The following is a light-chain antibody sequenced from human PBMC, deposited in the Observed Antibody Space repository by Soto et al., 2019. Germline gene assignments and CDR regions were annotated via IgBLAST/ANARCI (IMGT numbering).Light chain of an antibody. CDR2: EVS. CDR3: SLYTSSSTYV. Sequence: QSALTQPPSVSGSPGQSVTISCTGTSSDVGSYNRVSWYQQPPGTAHKHMIYEVSTRPSGVPDRFSGSKSGNTASLTISGLQAEDEADYYCSLYTSSSTYVCGTGTKVTVL. CDR1: SSDVGSYNR. J-gene: IGLJ1*01. V-gene: IGLV2-18*01.